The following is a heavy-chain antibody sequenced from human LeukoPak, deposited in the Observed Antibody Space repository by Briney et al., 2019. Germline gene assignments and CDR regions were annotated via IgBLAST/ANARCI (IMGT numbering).Heavy chain of an antibody. J-gene: IGHJ6*02. CDR1: GGSISSSNW. CDR3: ARDVCSGGSCYFFHYYGMDV. D-gene: IGHD2-15*01. V-gene: IGHV4-4*02. Sequence: PSGTLSLTCAVSGGSISSSNWWSWVRQPPGKGLEWIGEIYHSGSTNYNPSLKSRVTISVDKSKNQFSLKLSSVTAADTAVYYCARDVCSGGSCYFFHYYGMDVWGQGTTVTVSS. CDR2: IYHSGST.